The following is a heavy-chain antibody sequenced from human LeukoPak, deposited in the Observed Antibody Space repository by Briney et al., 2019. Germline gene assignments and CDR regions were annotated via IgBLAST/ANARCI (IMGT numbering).Heavy chain of an antibody. CDR3: VDGTGYFDPFHY. Sequence: SDPVSLTCTVSGGPISISRYYWPWVRQPRGKGLEWIGSIYYSGSTYYHPSLRSRVTRSVDTPKNLFALELSSVTAAGMVVYYCVDGTGYFDPFHYWGQGTLVTVSS. D-gene: IGHD3-9*01. CDR1: GGPISISRYY. CDR2: IYYSGST. J-gene: IGHJ4*02. V-gene: IGHV4-39*06.